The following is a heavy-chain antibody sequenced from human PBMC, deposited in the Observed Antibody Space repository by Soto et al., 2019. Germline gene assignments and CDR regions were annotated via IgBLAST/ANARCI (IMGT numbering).Heavy chain of an antibody. CDR1: GGTFSSYA. CDR3: ARGGRYCSSTSCYWFLMDV. CDR2: IIPIFGTA. Sequence: GASVKVSCKASGGTFSSYAISWVRQAPGQGLEWMGGIIPIFGTANYAQKFQGRVTITADESTSTAYMELSSLRSEDTAVYYCARGGRYCSSTSCYWFLMDVWGQGTTVTVSS. D-gene: IGHD2-2*01. V-gene: IGHV1-69*13. J-gene: IGHJ6*02.